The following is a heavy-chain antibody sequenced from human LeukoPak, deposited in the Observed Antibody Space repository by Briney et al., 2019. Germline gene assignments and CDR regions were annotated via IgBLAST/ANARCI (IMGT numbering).Heavy chain of an antibody. D-gene: IGHD2-2*01. CDR1: GGSFSGYY. CDR2: INHSGST. Sequence: SETLSLTCAVYGGSFSGYYWSWIRQPPGKGLEWIGEINHSGSTNYNPSLKSRVTISVDTSKSQFSLKLSSVTAADTAVYYCARVGALGYCSSTSCPVYYYGMDVWGKGTTVTVSS. CDR3: ARVGALGYCSSTSCPVYYYGMDV. J-gene: IGHJ6*04. V-gene: IGHV4-34*01.